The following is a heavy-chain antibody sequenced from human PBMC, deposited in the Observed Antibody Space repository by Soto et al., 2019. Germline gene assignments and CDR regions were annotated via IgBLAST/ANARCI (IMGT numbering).Heavy chain of an antibody. V-gene: IGHV4-34*01. CDR1: GGSFSGYY. Sequence: PSETLSLTCAVYGGSFSGYYWSWIRQPPGKGLEWIGEINHSGSTNYNPSLKSRVTISVDTSKNQFSLKLSSVTAADTAVYYCAGYLAVEADYYYYGMDVWGQGTTVTVSS. D-gene: IGHD6-19*01. CDR3: AGYLAVEADYYYYGMDV. J-gene: IGHJ6*02. CDR2: INHSGST.